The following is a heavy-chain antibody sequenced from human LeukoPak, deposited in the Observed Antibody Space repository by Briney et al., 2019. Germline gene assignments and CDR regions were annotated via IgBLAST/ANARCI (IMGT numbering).Heavy chain of an antibody. CDR2: ISYDGSNK. Sequence: GRSLRLSCAASGFTFSSYAMHWVRQAPGKGLEWVAVISYDGSNKYYADSVKGRFTISRDNSKNTLYLQMNSLRAEDTAVYYCAKDGDYGDHFDYWGQGTLVTVSS. CDR3: AKDGDYGDHFDY. D-gene: IGHD4-17*01. CDR1: GFTFSSYA. V-gene: IGHV3-30*04. J-gene: IGHJ4*02.